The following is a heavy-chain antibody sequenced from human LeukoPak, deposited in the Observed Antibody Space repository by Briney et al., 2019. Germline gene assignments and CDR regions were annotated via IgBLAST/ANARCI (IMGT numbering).Heavy chain of an antibody. CDR2: IYPDDSDT. D-gene: IGHD2/OR15-2a*01. V-gene: IGHV5-51*01. CDR3: ARHIPSTGPGEYYMDV. J-gene: IGHJ6*04. CDR1: GYDFPTYW. Sequence: GESLKISCQASGYDFPTYWFGWVRQLPGKGLAWMGVIYPDDSDTKYNPSFQGQVTISVDKSISTGYLQWSSLKASDTAMYYCARHIPSTGPGEYYMDVWGRGTTVIVS.